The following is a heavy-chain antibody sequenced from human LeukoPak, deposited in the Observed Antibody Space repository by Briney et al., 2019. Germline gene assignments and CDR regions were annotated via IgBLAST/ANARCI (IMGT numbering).Heavy chain of an antibody. CDR3: ARAVYQLLLYNWFDP. Sequence: GASVKVSCKASGGTFSGYAISWVRQAPGQGLEWMGRIIPILGIANYAQKFQGRVTITADKSTSTAYMELSSLRSEDTAVYYCARAVYQLLLYNWFDPWGQGTLVTVSS. J-gene: IGHJ5*02. CDR1: GGTFSGYA. CDR2: IIPILGIA. D-gene: IGHD2-2*01. V-gene: IGHV1-69*04.